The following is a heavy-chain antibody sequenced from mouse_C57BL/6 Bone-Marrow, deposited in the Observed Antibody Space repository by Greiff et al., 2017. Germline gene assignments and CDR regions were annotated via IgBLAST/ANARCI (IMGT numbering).Heavy chain of an antibody. CDR1: GFTFTDYY. D-gene: IGHD1-1*01. Sequence: EVMLVASGGGLVQPGGSLSLSCAASGFTFTDYYLSWVRQPPGKALEWLGFIRNKANGYTTEYSASVKGRFTSSRDNSQSILYLQMNALRAEDISTYYCARSYYYGSSFFAYWGQGILVTVAA. V-gene: IGHV7-3*01. CDR2: IRNKANGYTT. J-gene: IGHJ3*01. CDR3: ARSYYYGSSFFAY.